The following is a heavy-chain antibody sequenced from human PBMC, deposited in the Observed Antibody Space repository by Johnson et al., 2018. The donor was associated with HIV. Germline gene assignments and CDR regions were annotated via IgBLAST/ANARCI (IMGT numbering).Heavy chain of an antibody. CDR3: AREGVSCSGGLCVDALDF. CDR2: IKQDGSVK. V-gene: IGHV3-7*05. CDR1: GFTFNNVW. Sequence: VQLVESGGGLVQPGGSLRLSCAASGFTFNNVWMHWVRQAPGKGLEWVANIKQDGSVKNSVDSVKGRFTISRDNAKNSPSLQMDSLRDEDTAVYYCAREGVSCSGGLCVDALDFWGQGTTVTVSS. J-gene: IGHJ3*01. D-gene: IGHD2-15*01.